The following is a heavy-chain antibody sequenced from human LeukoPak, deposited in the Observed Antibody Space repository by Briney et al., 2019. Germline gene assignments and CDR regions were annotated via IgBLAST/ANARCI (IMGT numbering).Heavy chain of an antibody. J-gene: IGHJ4*02. V-gene: IGHV3-23*01. D-gene: IGHD3-10*01. CDR2: ISGSGGST. Sequence: TGGSLRLSCAASGFTFSSYAMSWVRQAPGKGLEWVSAISGSGGSTYYADSVKGRFTISRDNSKNTLYLQMNSLRAEDTAVYYCAKGSRITMVRGVLMGVYWGQGTLVTVSS. CDR1: GFTFSSYA. CDR3: AKGSRITMVRGVLMGVY.